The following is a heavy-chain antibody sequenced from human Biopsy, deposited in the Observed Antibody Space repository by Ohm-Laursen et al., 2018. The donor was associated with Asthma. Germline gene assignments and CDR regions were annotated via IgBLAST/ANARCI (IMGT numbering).Heavy chain of an antibody. D-gene: IGHD5-12*01. J-gene: IGHJ6*02. CDR2: INAGNGNT. CDR3: ATGYSGSDRIVYYYSGMEV. Sequence: GSSVKVSCKASGYTFINYAIHWVRQAPGQRLEWMGWINAGNGNTKYSQKFQGRVTITRDTSASTAYMDLSSLRSEDTAVYYCATGYSGSDRIVYYYSGMEVWGQGTTVTVSS. CDR1: GYTFINYA. V-gene: IGHV1-3*01.